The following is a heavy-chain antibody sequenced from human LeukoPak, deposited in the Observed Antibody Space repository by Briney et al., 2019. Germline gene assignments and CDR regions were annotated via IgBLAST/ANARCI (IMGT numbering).Heavy chain of an antibody. CDR1: GYTFTGYY. D-gene: IGHD3-9*01. J-gene: IGHJ4*02. Sequence: ASVKVSCKASGYTFTGYYMHWVRQAPGQGLEWMGWINPNSGDTNYAQKFQGRVTMTGDTSISTAYLDLSALRSDDTAVYYCARPQYDILTGSPDFWGQGTLVTVSS. CDR2: INPNSGDT. CDR3: ARPQYDILTGSPDF. V-gene: IGHV1-2*02.